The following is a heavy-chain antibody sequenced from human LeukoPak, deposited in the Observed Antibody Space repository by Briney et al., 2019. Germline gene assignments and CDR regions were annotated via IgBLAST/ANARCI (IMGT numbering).Heavy chain of an antibody. CDR3: AKGALTLTTPFDY. Sequence: GGSLRLSCAVSGFAFGSEAMSWVRQSPARGLEWVASISPGGGTTYYADYVKGRFTISRDNSKNTLYLQMNSLRPEDTAVYYCAKGALTLTTPFDYWGQGTLVTVSS. CDR2: ISPGGGTT. D-gene: IGHD4-11*01. V-gene: IGHV3-23*01. J-gene: IGHJ4*02. CDR1: GFAFGSEA.